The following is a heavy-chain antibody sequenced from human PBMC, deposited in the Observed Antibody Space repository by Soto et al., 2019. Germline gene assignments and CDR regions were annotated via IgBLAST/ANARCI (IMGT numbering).Heavy chain of an antibody. Sequence: QVQLQESGPGLVKPSGTLSLTCAVSGVSISSHDWWTWVRQPPGKGLEWFGESHQSGNTHYNSSLESRVTISLDKSKNQLSLQLTSVTVADTAVYYCATRDTGRVYWGQGTLVTVSS. D-gene: IGHD5-18*01. J-gene: IGHJ4*02. CDR2: SHQSGNT. CDR3: ATRDTGRVY. V-gene: IGHV4-4*02. CDR1: GVSISSHDW.